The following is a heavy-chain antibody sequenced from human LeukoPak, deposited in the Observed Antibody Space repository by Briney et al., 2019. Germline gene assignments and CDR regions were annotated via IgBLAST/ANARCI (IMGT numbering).Heavy chain of an antibody. Sequence: GGSLRLSCAASGFTFSSYSMNWVRQAPGKGLEWVSSISSSSSYIYYADSVKGRFTISRDNAKNSLYLQMNSLRAEDTAVYYCARVESGYYDSSDYYPGKYYYYMDVWGKGTTVTISS. CDR2: ISSSSSYI. V-gene: IGHV3-21*04. CDR3: ARVESGYYDSSDYYPGKYYYYMDV. D-gene: IGHD3-22*01. J-gene: IGHJ6*03. CDR1: GFTFSSYS.